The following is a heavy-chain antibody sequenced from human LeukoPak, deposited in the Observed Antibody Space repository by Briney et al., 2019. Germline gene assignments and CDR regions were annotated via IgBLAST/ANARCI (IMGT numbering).Heavy chain of an antibody. J-gene: IGHJ4*02. D-gene: IGHD4-17*01. Sequence: GGSLRLSCAASGFSFSSYWMTRVRQAPGKGLEWVANIKEDGSDKYYVDSVKGRFTISRDNAKNSLYLQMNSLRAEDTALYYCTRYGDDDTPGLNWGQGTLVTVSS. CDR1: GFSFSSYW. V-gene: IGHV3-7*04. CDR3: TRYGDDDTPGLN. CDR2: IKEDGSDK.